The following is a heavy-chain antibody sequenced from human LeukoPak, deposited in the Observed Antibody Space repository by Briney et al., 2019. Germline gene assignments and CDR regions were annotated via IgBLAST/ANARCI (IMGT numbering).Heavy chain of an antibody. CDR2: INPNSGGT. Sequence: ASVKVSCKASGYTFTSYGISWVRQAPGQGLEWMGRINPNSGGTNYAQKFQGRVTMTRDTSISTAYMELSRLRSDDTAVYYCAAGGGSGWFSAPFDPWGQGTLVTVSS. J-gene: IGHJ5*02. D-gene: IGHD6-19*01. V-gene: IGHV1-2*06. CDR1: GYTFTSYG. CDR3: AAGGGSGWFSAPFDP.